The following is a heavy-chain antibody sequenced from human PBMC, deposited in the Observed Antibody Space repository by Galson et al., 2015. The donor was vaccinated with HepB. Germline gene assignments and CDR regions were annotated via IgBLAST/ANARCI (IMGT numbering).Heavy chain of an antibody. CDR3: VLADEFGVGYYYYYYGMDV. J-gene: IGHJ6*02. Sequence: SLRLSCAASGFTFSSYGIHWVRQAPGKGLEWVALISFDGSDKYYADSVKGRFTISRDNSKNRLYLQMNSLRTEDTAVYYCVLADEFGVGYYYYYYGMDVWGQGTTVTVSS. CDR1: GFTFSSYG. D-gene: IGHD3-3*01. CDR2: ISFDGSDK. V-gene: IGHV3-30*03.